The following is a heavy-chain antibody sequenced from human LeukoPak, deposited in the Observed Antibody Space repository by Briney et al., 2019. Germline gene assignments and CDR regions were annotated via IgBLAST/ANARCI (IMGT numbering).Heavy chain of an antibody. CDR1: GGSISSGDYY. D-gene: IGHD2-8*01. CDR3: ARSGVHEDYYYGMDV. J-gene: IGHJ6*02. Sequence: SETLSLTCTVSGGSISSGDYYWSWIRQPPGKGLEWIGYIYYSGSTYYNPSLKSRVTIPVDTSKNQFSLKLSSVTAADTAVYYCARSGVHEDYYYGMDVWGQGTTVTVSS. V-gene: IGHV4-30-4*01. CDR2: IYYSGST.